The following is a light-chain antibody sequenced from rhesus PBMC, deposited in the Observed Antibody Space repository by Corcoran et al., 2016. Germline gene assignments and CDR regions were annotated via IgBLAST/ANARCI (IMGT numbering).Light chain of an antibody. V-gene: IGKV1-43*02. Sequence: DIQMTQSPSSLSASVGDRVTITCRASLGISTYLTWYQQKPGKAPKRLIYGAFSLEIGVPSRFSGSGSGIDFTLTISSLRPEDLATYYCLQYNSDPLTCGGGTKVEIK. CDR3: LQYNSDPLT. J-gene: IGKJ4*01. CDR2: GAF. CDR1: LGISTY.